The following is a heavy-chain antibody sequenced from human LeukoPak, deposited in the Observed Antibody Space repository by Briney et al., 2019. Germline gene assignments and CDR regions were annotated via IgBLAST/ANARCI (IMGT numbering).Heavy chain of an antibody. CDR1: GFTFSSYS. CDR3: ARGPPLFDP. J-gene: IGHJ5*02. V-gene: IGHV3-48*01. CDR2: ISSTGTTT. Sequence: GGSLRLSCTTSGFTFSSYSVNWVRQAPGKGLEWVSYISSTGTTTYYADSVKGRFTISSDNAKSSLYLQMNSLRAEDTAVYYCARGPPLFDPWGQGTLVTVSS.